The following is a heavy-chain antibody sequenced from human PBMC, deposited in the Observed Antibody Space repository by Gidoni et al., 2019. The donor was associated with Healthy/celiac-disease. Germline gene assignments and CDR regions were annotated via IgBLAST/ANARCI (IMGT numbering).Heavy chain of an antibody. CDR1: GFPFRLSW. J-gene: IGHJ4*02. Sequence: EVQLVASGGCFVQPGGSLSLSCADSGFPFRLSWMHWVRQVPGTGLVWFSRINRDGSSKSYEDAVKGRCNISRDNAKNTLYLQMNSLRDEDTAVYYCARVDYDFWSGSAYYFDYWGQGTLVTVSS. D-gene: IGHD3-3*01. CDR3: ARVDYDFWSGSAYYFDY. V-gene: IGHV3-74*01. CDR2: INRDGSSK.